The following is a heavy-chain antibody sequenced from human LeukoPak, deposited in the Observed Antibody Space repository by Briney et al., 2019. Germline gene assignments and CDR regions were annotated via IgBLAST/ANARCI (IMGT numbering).Heavy chain of an antibody. CDR3: ARDYGDYVYYYGMDV. J-gene: IGHJ6*02. CDR2: ISGSGGST. D-gene: IGHD4-17*01. V-gene: IGHV3-23*01. CDR1: GFTFSSYA. Sequence: GGSLRLSCAASGFTFSSYAVSWVRQAPGKGLEWVSAISGSGGSTYYADSVKGRFTISRDNSKNTLYLQMNSLRAEDTAVYYCARDYGDYVYYYGMDVWGQGTTVTVSS.